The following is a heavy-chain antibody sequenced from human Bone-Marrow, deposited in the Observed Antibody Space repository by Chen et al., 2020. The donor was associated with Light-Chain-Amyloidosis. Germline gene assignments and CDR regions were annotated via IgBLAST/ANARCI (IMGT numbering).Heavy chain of an antibody. CDR1: GFTFISYA. V-gene: IGHV3-30*04. J-gene: IGHJ4*02. Sequence: QVHLVESGGRLVQPGKSVRLSCETSGFTFISYAIHWVRQAPGKGLEWLAGISHDGEEKYYADSVRGRFNNARDNSNNTLFLQMSSLIVEDTALYYCVILSSGDFGSAWWGQGTLVTVSS. D-gene: IGHD3-9*01. CDR2: ISHDGEEK. CDR3: VILSSGDFGSAW.